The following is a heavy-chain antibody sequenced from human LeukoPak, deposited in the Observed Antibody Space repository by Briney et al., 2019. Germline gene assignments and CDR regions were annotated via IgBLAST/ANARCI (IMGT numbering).Heavy chain of an antibody. V-gene: IGHV3-7*01. Sequence: GGSLRLSCAASGFTFSSYWMSWVRQAPGKGLEWVANIKQDGSEKYYVDSVKGRFTISRDNAKNSLYLQMYSLRAEDTAVYYCARLNSGDAFDIWGQGTMVTVSS. J-gene: IGHJ3*02. D-gene: IGHD4-23*01. CDR1: GFTFSSYW. CDR2: IKQDGSEK. CDR3: ARLNSGDAFDI.